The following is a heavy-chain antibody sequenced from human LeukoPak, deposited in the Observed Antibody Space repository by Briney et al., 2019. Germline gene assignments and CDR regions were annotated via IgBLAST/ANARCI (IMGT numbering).Heavy chain of an antibody. CDR2: IIPILGIA. CDR3: ARWRVRPSYFDY. J-gene: IGHJ4*02. V-gene: IGHV1-69*04. CDR1: GGTFSSYA. Sequence: SVKVSCKASGGTFSSYAISWVRQAPGQGLEWMGRIIPILGIANYAQKFQGRVTITADKSTSTAYMELSSLRSEDTAVYYCARWRVRPSYFDYWGQGTLVTVSS. D-gene: IGHD6-19*01.